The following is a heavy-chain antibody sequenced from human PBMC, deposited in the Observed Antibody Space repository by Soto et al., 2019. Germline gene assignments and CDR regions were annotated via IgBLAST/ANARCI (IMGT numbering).Heavy chain of an antibody. J-gene: IGHJ6*02. Sequence: SQTLSLTCAISGDSVSSNSAAWNWIRQSPSRGLEWLGRTYYRSKWYNEYSLSVKNRITINPDTSENQFFLQLNSVTPEDTTLYYCAREVAVAGTGSSYYCLAVWGQGTTVAVSS. V-gene: IGHV6-1*01. D-gene: IGHD6-19*01. CDR1: GDSVSSNSAA. CDR2: TYYRSKWYN. CDR3: AREVAVAGTGSSYYCLAV.